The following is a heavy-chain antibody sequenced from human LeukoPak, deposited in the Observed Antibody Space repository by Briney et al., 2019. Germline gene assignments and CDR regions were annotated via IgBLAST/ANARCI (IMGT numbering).Heavy chain of an antibody. CDR2: INPSGGST. CDR3: ASTDSSSWYRYGY. Sequence: ASVKVSCKASGYTFTSYYMHWVRQAPGQGLEWMGIINPSGGSTSYAQRFQGRVTMTRDMSTSTVYMELSSLRSEDTAVYYCASTDSSSWYRYGYWGQGTLVTVSS. CDR1: GYTFTSYY. V-gene: IGHV1-46*01. J-gene: IGHJ4*02. D-gene: IGHD6-13*01.